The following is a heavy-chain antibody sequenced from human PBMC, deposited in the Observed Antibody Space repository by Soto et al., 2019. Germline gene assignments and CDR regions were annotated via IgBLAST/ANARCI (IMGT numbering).Heavy chain of an antibody. CDR3: ARRYGYYFDY. J-gene: IGHJ4*02. CDR1: GGSMGTYY. D-gene: IGHD4-17*01. V-gene: IGHV4-59*08. Sequence: ETLSLTCTVSGGSMGTYYWSWIRQPPGKGLEWIASISHSGNTNYNPSLKSRVSISMDASKNQLSLHLNSVTAADTAVYYCARRYGYYFDYWGQGTLVTVSS. CDR2: ISHSGNT.